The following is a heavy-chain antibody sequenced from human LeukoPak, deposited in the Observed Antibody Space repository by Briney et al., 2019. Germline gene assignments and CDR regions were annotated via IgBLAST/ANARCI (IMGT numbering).Heavy chain of an antibody. CDR3: AAALGYYYDSSGPIDY. J-gene: IGHJ4*02. Sequence: SVKVSCKASGFTFTSSAMQWVRQARGQRLEWIGWIVVGSGNTNYAQKFQERATITRDMSTSTAYMELSSLRSEDTAVYYCAAALGYYYDSSGPIDYWGQGTLVTVSS. CDR2: IVVGSGNT. D-gene: IGHD3-22*01. V-gene: IGHV1-58*02. CDR1: GFTFTSSA.